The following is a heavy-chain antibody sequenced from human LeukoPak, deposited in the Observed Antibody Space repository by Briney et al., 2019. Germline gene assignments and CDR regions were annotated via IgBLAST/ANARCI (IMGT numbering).Heavy chain of an antibody. CDR1: GFTFGIHY. Sequence: PAGSLRLSCATSGFTFGIHYMSWVRQAPGRGPEWISYISGNGGDIAYADPVKGLFTISRDNAKSFLYLQMNSLRVEDTAVYHCVRQAGRACGQWGRGTLIAVSS. D-gene: IGHD3-10*01. V-gene: IGHV3/OR16-9*01. CDR2: ISGNGGDI. J-gene: IGHJ4*02. CDR3: VRQAGRACGQ.